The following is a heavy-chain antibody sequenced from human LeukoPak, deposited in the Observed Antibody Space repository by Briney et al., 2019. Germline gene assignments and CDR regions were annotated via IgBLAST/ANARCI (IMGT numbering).Heavy chain of an antibody. CDR1: AFTISASG. CDR3: ARDSRSHCSSTACYGPYFDY. D-gene: IGHD2-2*01. J-gene: IGHJ4*02. Sequence: GSLRLSCAASAFTISASGMSWVRQTPGKGLEWISYISSSGTIIYYAGSVKGRFTISRDSAKNSLFLQMNSLRAEDTAVYYCARDSRSHCSSTACYGPYFDYWGQGTLVTVSP. V-gene: IGHV3-48*01. CDR2: ISSSGTII.